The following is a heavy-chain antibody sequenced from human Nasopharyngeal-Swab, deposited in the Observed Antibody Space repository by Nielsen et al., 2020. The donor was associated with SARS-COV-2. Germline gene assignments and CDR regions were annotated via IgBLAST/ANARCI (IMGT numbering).Heavy chain of an antibody. V-gene: IGHV3-53*01. CDR2: IYSGGST. J-gene: IGHJ4*02. CDR3: ASNPQRGYSYGYPRVDY. Sequence: GESLKISCAASGFTVSSNYMSWVRQAPGKGLEWVSVIYSGGSTYYADSVKGRFTIPRDNSKNTPDLQLNSLRAEDTAVYYCASNPQRGYSYGYPRVDYWGQGTLVTVSS. D-gene: IGHD5-18*01. CDR1: GFTVSSNY.